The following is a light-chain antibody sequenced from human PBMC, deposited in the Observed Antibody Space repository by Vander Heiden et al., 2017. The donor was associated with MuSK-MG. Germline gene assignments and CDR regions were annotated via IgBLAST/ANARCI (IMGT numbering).Light chain of an antibody. V-gene: IGLV1-40*01. CDR2: CNS. J-gene: IGLJ2*01. Sequence: QSVLTQPPSVSGAPGQRVTISCTGSSPNIGAGYDVHWYQQLPGTAPHLLLFCNSNRPSGVPDRFSGSKSGTSASLAITGLQAEDEADYYCQSYDSSLSGWVFGGGTKLTVL. CDR3: QSYDSSLSGWV. CDR1: SPNIGAGYD.